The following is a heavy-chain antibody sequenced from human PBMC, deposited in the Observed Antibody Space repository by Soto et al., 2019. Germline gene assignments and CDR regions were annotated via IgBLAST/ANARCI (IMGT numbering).Heavy chain of an antibody. J-gene: IGHJ4*02. Sequence: EVQLVESGGGLVQPGGSLRLSCAASGFTVSSNYMSWVRQAPGKGLEWVSVIYSGGSTYYADSVKGRFTISRDNSENTLYLQMNSLSAEYTAVYYCARTCSGGTCSFDYWGQGTLVTVSS. CDR2: IYSGGST. D-gene: IGHD2-15*01. V-gene: IGHV3-66*01. CDR1: GFTVSSNY. CDR3: ARTCSGGTCSFDY.